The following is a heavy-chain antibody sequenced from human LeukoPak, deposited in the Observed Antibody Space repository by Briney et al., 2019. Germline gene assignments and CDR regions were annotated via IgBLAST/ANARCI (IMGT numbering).Heavy chain of an antibody. Sequence: GGSLRLSCAASGFTVSSDYMSWVRQAPGKGLEWVSVIYGGCTTYYADSVKGRFTISRDNSKNTLFLQMNSLRAEDTAVYYCARDPGIANGMDDWGQGTTVTVFS. CDR2: IYGGCTT. CDR1: GFTVSSDY. D-gene: IGHD1-26*01. J-gene: IGHJ6*02. CDR3: ARDPGIANGMDD. V-gene: IGHV3-66*01.